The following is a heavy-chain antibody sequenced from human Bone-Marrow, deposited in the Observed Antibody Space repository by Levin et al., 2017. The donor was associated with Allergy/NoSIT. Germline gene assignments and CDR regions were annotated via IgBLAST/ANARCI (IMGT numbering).Heavy chain of an antibody. CDR1: GGSVSSGSYY. CDR2: IYYSGST. V-gene: IGHV4-61*01. CDR3: ARRCSGGSCYSMSVWDYYYYGIDV. Sequence: PSETLSLTCTVSGGSVSSGSYYWSWIRQPPGKGLEWLGYIYYSGSTNYNPSLKSRVTISVDTSKNPFSLKLTSVTAADTAVYYYARRCSGGSCYSMSVWDYYYYGIDVWGQGTTVTVSS. J-gene: IGHJ6*02. D-gene: IGHD2-15*01.